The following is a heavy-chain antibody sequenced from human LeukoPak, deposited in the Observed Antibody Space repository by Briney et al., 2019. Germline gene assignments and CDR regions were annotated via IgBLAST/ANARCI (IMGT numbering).Heavy chain of an antibody. CDR1: GYTLNELS. J-gene: IGHJ4*02. Sequence: ASVKVSCKVSGYTLNELSMHWVRQAPGKGLEWMGGFDPEDGETIYAQKFQGRVTMTEDTSTDTAYMELSSLRSEDTAVYYCARDAYCSSTSCYFDYWGQGTLVTVSS. CDR3: ARDAYCSSTSCYFDY. V-gene: IGHV1-24*01. D-gene: IGHD2-2*01. CDR2: FDPEDGET.